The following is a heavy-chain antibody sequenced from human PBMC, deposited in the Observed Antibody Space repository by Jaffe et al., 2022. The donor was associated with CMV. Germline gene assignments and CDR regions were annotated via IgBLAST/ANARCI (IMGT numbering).Heavy chain of an antibody. Sequence: QLQLQESGPGLVKPSETLSLTCTVSGGSISSSSYYWGWIRQPPGKGLEWIGTIYYSGSTYYNPSLRSRVTISVDTSKNQFSLKLSSVTAADTAVYYCARHGVAAGPYWVDYWGQGTLVTVSS. CDR1: GGSISSSSYY. J-gene: IGHJ4*02. V-gene: IGHV4-39*01. CDR2: IYYSGST. CDR3: ARHGVAAGPYWVDY. D-gene: IGHD6-13*01.